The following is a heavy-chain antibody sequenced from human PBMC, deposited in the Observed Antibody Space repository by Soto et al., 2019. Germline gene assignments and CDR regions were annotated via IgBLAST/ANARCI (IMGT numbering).Heavy chain of an antibody. Sequence: EVQLVETGGGLIQPGGSLRLSCEVSGFSVSDSSMSWVRQAPGKGLEWVSVFYRGGSTDYADSVKGRGTVSRDTFKNTLVLQMESLTVEDQAVYFCAGGLGWNDLLDTLHYGMDVWGQGTTVTVS. J-gene: IGHJ6*02. CDR2: FYRGGST. CDR3: AGGLGWNDLLDTLHYGMDV. CDR1: GFSVSDSS. V-gene: IGHV3-53*02. D-gene: IGHD1-1*01.